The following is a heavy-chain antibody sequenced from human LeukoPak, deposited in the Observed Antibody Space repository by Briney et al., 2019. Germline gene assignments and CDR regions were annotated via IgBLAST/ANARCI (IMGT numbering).Heavy chain of an antibody. Sequence: PSQTLSLTCTVSGGSISSGGYYWSWIRQPPGKGLEWIGYIYHSGSTYYNPSLKSRVTISVDRSKNQFSLKLSSVTAADTAVYYCARVDTAMVFNYWGQGTLVTVSS. CDR1: GGSISSGGYY. CDR2: IYHSGST. J-gene: IGHJ4*02. D-gene: IGHD5-18*01. CDR3: ARVDTAMVFNY. V-gene: IGHV4-30-2*01.